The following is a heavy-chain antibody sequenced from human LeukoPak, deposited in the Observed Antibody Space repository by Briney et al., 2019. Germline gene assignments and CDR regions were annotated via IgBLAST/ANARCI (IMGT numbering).Heavy chain of an antibody. CDR2: ISGSGGST. CDR1: GFTFSSYA. CDR3: AKSPSRLGESLADY. Sequence: GGSLRLSCAASGFTFSSYAMSWVRQAPGKGLEWVSAISGSGGSTYYADSVKGRFTISRDNSKNTLYLQMNSLRAEDTAIYYCAKSPSRLGESLADYWGQGTLVTVSS. J-gene: IGHJ4*02. D-gene: IGHD3-16*01. V-gene: IGHV3-23*01.